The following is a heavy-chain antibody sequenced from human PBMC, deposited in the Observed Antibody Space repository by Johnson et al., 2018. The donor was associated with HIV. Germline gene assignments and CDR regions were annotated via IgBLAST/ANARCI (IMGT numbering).Heavy chain of an antibody. CDR3: AKEGSRGTVTQAPDAFDI. Sequence: QVQLVESGGGVVQPGRSLRLSCAASGFTFSIYAMHWVRQAPGKGLEWVAVISYDGSNKYSADSVKGRFTISRVNSKNMLYLQMNSLRVEDTAVYYCAKEGSRGTVTQAPDAFDIWGQGTVVTVSS. V-gene: IGHV3-30*04. CDR2: ISYDGSNK. J-gene: IGHJ3*02. CDR1: GFTFSIYA. D-gene: IGHD4-17*01.